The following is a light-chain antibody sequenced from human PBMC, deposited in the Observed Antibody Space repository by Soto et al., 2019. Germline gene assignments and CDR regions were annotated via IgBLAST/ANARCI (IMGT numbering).Light chain of an antibody. CDR1: SSDVGGYNY. CDR3: NSYTSSSVVI. V-gene: IGLV2-14*01. J-gene: IGLJ2*01. CDR2: DVN. Sequence: QSVLTQPASVSGSPGQSITISCTGTSSDVGGYNYVSWYQQHPDKAPKLMIYDVNNRPSGVSNRFSAPKSGNTASLTISGLQAEDEADYYCNSYTSSSVVIFGGGTQLTVL.